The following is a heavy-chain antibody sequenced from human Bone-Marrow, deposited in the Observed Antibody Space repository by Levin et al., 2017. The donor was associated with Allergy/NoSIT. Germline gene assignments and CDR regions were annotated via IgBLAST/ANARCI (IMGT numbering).Heavy chain of an antibody. CDR3: ARARDSLGYLPLDY. J-gene: IGHJ4*02. V-gene: IGHV4-59*01. Sequence: SETLSLTCTVSGGSMSRYYWSWIRQSPERGLEWIAYIYYTGDDSYNPSLEGRVTISVDTPKNQFSLRLNSVTAADTALYYCARARDSLGYLPLDYWGQGTLVTVSS. CDR1: GGSMSRYY. D-gene: IGHD5-18*01. CDR2: IYYTGDD.